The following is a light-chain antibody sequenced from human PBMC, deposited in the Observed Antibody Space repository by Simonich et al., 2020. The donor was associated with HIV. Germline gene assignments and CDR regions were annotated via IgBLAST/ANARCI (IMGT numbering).Light chain of an antibody. J-gene: IGLJ3*02. CDR1: SGHSSYA. CDR2: LNSDGSH. Sequence: QLVLTQSPSASASLGASVKLTCTLSSGHSSYAIAWHQQQPEKGPRYLMKLNSDGSHSKGDVTPDRSSGSTSGASRYVTVACLQPDDEADYDGSTRGTDTFVFGGGTKMTV. CDR3: STRGTDTFV. V-gene: IGLV4-69*01.